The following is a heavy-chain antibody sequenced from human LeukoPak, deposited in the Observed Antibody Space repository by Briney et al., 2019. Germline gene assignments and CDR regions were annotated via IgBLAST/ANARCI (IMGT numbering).Heavy chain of an antibody. CDR1: GGSISSGSYY. CDR2: ISGSGGST. D-gene: IGHD1-26*01. CDR3: ARDPDPIPGANFHY. V-gene: IGHV3-23*01. Sequence: PSETLSLTCTVSGGSISSGSYYWNWIRQPAGKGLEWVSAISGSGGSTYYADSVKGRFTISRDNTKNSLYLQMNSLTAEDTAVYYCARDPDPIPGANFHYWGQGTLVSVSS. J-gene: IGHJ4*02.